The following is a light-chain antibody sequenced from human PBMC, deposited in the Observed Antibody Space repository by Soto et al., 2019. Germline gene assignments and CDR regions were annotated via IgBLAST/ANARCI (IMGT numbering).Light chain of an antibody. V-gene: IGKV3-15*01. CDR3: QHYNNWPPGT. Sequence: EIVMTQSPATLSVSPGERATLSCRASQSVSNKLAWYQQKPGQAPRLLIYHASIRATGIPARFSGSGSGTEFTRTISSLQSEDFAIYYCQHYNNWPPGTFGQGTKVEIK. CDR2: HAS. CDR1: QSVSNK. J-gene: IGKJ1*01.